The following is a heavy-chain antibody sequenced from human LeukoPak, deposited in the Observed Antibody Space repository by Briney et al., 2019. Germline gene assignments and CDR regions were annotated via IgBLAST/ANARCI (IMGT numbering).Heavy chain of an antibody. J-gene: IGHJ3*02. D-gene: IGHD3-22*01. CDR3: AKGSSHYYDSSGHAFDI. Sequence: SETLSLTCAVYGGSFSGYYWSWIRQPPGKGLEWIGEINHSGSTNYNPSLKSRVTISVDTSKNQFSLKLSSVTAADTAVYYCAKGSSHYYDSSGHAFDIWGQGTMVTVSS. CDR2: INHSGST. CDR1: GGSFSGYY. V-gene: IGHV4-34*01.